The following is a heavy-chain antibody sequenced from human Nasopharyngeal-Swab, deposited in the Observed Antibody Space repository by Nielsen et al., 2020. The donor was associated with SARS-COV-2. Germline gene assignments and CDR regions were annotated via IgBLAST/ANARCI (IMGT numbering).Heavy chain of an antibody. J-gene: IGHJ4*02. CDR3: ARAPIVVVITAFDY. D-gene: IGHD3-22*01. Sequence: SETLSLTCTVSGGTISSGGYYWSWIRQHPGKGLEWIGYIYYSGSTYYNPSLKSRVTISVDTSKNKFSLKLSSVTAADTAVYYCARAPIVVVITAFDYWGQGTLVTVSS. CDR2: IYYSGST. V-gene: IGHV4-31*03. CDR1: GGTISSGGYY.